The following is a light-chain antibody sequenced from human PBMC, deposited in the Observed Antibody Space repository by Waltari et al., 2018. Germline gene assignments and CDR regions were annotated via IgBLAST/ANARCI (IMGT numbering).Light chain of an antibody. CDR1: DSDVGAYDF. J-gene: IGLJ1*01. CDR2: EVS. V-gene: IGLV2-14*01. CDR3: SSYTTSSAPGV. Sequence: QSALTQPASVSGSPGQSITISCSGTDSDVGAYDFVSWYQQHPGKAPHLIIYEVSKRRSGISNRVSASKSGNTASLTISGLQAEDEADDYCSSYTTSSAPGVFGTGTRVIVL.